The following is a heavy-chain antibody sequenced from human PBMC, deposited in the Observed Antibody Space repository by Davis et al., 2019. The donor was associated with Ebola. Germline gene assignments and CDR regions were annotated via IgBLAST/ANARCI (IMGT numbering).Heavy chain of an antibody. D-gene: IGHD5-18*01. J-gene: IGHJ4*02. CDR3: ASDHVDTATN. Sequence: PSETLSLTCAVYGGSFSGYYWSWIRQPPGKGLEWIGEINHSGSTNYNPSLKSRVTISVDTSKNQFSLKLSSVTAADTAVYYCASDHVDTATNWGQGTLVTVSS. CDR1: GGSFSGYY. CDR2: INHSGST. V-gene: IGHV4-34*01.